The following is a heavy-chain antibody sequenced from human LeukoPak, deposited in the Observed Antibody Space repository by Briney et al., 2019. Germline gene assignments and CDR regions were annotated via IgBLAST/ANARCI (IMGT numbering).Heavy chain of an antibody. CDR3: ARDQAWLAFDI. CDR1: GGTFSSYA. V-gene: IGHV1-69*13. CDR2: IIPIFGTA. Sequence: GASVKVSCKASGGTFSSYAISWVRQAPGQGLEWMGGIIPIFGTANYAQKFQGRVTITADESTSTAYMELRSLRSDDTAVYYCARDQAWLAFDIWGQGTMVTVSS. J-gene: IGHJ3*02. D-gene: IGHD3-22*01.